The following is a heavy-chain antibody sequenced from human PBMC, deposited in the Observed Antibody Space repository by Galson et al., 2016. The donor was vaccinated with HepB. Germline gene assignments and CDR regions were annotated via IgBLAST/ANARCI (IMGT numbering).Heavy chain of an antibody. CDR1: GFTFSTYT. V-gene: IGHV3-21*06. Sequence: RLSCAASGFTFSTYTMIWVRQAPGKGLEWVPSISITGRFIYYADSVRGRFTISRDNAKNSLYLQMSSLRAEDTAVYYCEAVSSSSGEDFDFWGQGTLVTVSS. CDR3: EAVSSSSGEDFDF. D-gene: IGHD6-6*01. CDR2: ISITGRFI. J-gene: IGHJ4*02.